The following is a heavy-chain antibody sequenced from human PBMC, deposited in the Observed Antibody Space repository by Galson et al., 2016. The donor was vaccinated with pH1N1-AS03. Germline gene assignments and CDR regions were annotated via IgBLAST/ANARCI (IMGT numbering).Heavy chain of an antibody. J-gene: IGHJ4*02. Sequence: SLRLSCAASGFTFRNYAMHWLRQAPGKGLEWVVVISSDGTKKEDADSVKGRFTISRDNSKNTLYLQVNSVRAEDTAVYYCARDALLSLPGGIDYWGQGTLVAVSS. CDR3: ARDALLSLPGGIDY. CDR2: ISSDGTKK. D-gene: IGHD2/OR15-2a*01. V-gene: IGHV3-30*04. CDR1: GFTFRNYA.